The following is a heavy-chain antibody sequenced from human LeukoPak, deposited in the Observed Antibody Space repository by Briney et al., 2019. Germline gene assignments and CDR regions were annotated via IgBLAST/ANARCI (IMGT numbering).Heavy chain of an antibody. CDR3: ARAVGYSSSWYGANWFDP. J-gene: IGHJ5*02. D-gene: IGHD6-13*01. Sequence: ASVKVSCKASGYTFTSYDINWVRQATGQGLEWMGWMNPNSGNTGYAQKFQGRVTITRNTSISTAYMELSSLRSEDTAVYYCARAVGYSSSWYGANWFDPWGQGTLVTVSS. V-gene: IGHV1-8*03. CDR2: MNPNSGNT. CDR1: GYTFTSYD.